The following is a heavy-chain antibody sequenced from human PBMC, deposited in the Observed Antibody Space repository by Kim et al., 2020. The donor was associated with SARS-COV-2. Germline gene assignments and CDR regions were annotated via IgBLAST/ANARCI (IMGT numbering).Heavy chain of an antibody. D-gene: IGHD1-7*01. CDR1: GYTFTGYY. CDR3: ARAVTGTTSAGKDSDY. Sequence: ASVKVSCKASGYTFTGYYMHWVRQAPGQGLEWMGRINPNSGGTNYAQKFQGRVTMTRDTSISTAYMELSRLRSDDTAVYYCARAVTGTTSAGKDSDYWGQGTLVTVSS. CDR2: INPNSGGT. V-gene: IGHV1-2*06. J-gene: IGHJ4*02.